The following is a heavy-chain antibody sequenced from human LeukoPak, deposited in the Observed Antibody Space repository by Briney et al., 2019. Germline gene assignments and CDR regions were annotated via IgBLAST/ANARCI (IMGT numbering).Heavy chain of an antibody. CDR2: IGTAGET. CDR1: GFTFTSYD. CDR3: GRSYGRDWSSRNWHFDL. D-gene: IGHD6-19*01. J-gene: IGHJ2*01. Sequence: GGSLRLSCAASGFTFTSYDMHWVRQVIGKGLEWVSTIGTAGETYYPASIKGRFTISRENAKNSLYLQMSSLRADDTAVYYCGRSYGRDWSSRNWHFDLWGRGTLVTVSS. V-gene: IGHV3-13*01.